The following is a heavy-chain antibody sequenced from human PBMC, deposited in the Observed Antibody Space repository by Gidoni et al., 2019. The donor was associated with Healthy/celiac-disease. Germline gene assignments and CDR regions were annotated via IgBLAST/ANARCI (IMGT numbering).Heavy chain of an antibody. Sequence: EVQLLESGGGLVQPGGSLRLSCAASGFTFSSYAMSWVRQAPGKGLEWVSAISGSGGSTYYADSVKGRFTISRDNSKNTLYLKMNSLRAEDTAVYYCAKTGPPLPPYNHDYGDYEGWFDPWGQGTLVTVSS. D-gene: IGHD4-17*01. J-gene: IGHJ5*02. CDR1: GFTFSSYA. V-gene: IGHV3-23*01. CDR2: ISGSGGST. CDR3: AKTGPPLPPYNHDYGDYEGWFDP.